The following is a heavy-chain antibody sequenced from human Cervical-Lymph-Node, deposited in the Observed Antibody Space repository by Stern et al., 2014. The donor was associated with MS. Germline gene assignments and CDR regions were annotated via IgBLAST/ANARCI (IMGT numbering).Heavy chain of an antibody. Sequence: VQLVESGAEVKKPGESLKISCKGSGYSFATYWIRWVRQIPGKGLEWMGIIYPGDSDTRCSPSFQGQVTISADKPISTAYLHWSSLKASDTAMYYCARPGDDTAKYGLDVWGQGTTVTVSS. CDR1: GYSFATYW. CDR2: IYPGDSDT. J-gene: IGHJ6*02. D-gene: IGHD5-18*01. CDR3: ARPGDDTAKYGLDV. V-gene: IGHV5-51*04.